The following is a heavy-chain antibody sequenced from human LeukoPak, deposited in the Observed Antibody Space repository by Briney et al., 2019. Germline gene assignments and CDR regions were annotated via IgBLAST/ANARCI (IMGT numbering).Heavy chain of an antibody. Sequence: GSLRLSRAASGFTFSSYEMNWVRQAPGKGLEWVSYISSSGSTIYYPDSVKGRFTISRDNAKNSLYLQMNSLRAEDTAVYYCASSDSGWFDYWGQGTLVTVSS. CDR1: GFTFSSYE. D-gene: IGHD6-19*01. CDR2: ISSSGSTI. CDR3: ASSDSGWFDY. V-gene: IGHV3-48*03. J-gene: IGHJ4*02.